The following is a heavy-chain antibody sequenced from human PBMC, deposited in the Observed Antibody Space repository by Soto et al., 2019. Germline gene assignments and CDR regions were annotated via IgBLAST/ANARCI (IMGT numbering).Heavy chain of an antibody. V-gene: IGHV1-46*01. D-gene: IGHD2-15*01. CDR3: ARGASHCSGGSCPKENRFDP. Sequence: ASVKVSCKASGYTFTSYNMHWVRQAPGQGLEWMGIINPSGGSTSYAQKFQGRVTMTRDTSTSTVYMELSSLRSEDTAVYYCARGASHCSGGSCPKENRFDPWGQGTPVTVSS. J-gene: IGHJ5*02. CDR1: GYTFTSYN. CDR2: INPSGGST.